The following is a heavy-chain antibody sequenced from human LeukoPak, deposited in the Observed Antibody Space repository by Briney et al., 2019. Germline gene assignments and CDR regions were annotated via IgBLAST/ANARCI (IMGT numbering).Heavy chain of an antibody. CDR2: IYYSGST. Sequence: SETLSLTCTVSGGSISSYYWSWIRQPPGKGLEWIGYIYYSGSTYYNPSLKSRVTISVDTSKNQFSLKLSSVTAADTAVYYCASTMVRGVREDYWGQGTLVTVSS. J-gene: IGHJ4*02. CDR3: ASTMVRGVREDY. D-gene: IGHD3-10*01. V-gene: IGHV4-59*06. CDR1: GGSISSYY.